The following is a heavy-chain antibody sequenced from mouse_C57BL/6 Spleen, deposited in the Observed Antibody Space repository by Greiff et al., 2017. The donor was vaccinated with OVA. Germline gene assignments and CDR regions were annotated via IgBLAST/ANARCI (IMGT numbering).Heavy chain of an antibody. CDR2: IWGGGST. CDR1: GFSLTSYG. V-gene: IGHV2-9*01. CDR3: AKRGRDDAMDY. Sequence: VQLQQSGPGLVAPSQTLSITCTVSGFSLTSYGVDWVRQPPGKGLEWLGVIWGGGSTNYNSALISRLSISKDDSKCHVFLKMNSRQTDDASMYYCAKRGRDDAMDYWGQGTSVTVSA. J-gene: IGHJ4*01.